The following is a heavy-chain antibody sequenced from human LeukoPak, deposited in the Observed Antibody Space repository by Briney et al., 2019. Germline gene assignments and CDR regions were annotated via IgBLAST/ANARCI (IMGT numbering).Heavy chain of an antibody. CDR1: GYTFTGYY. J-gene: IGHJ4*02. D-gene: IGHD2-15*01. V-gene: IGHV1-2*02. CDR2: INPNSGGT. CDR3: ARERTLTSCYDY. Sequence: GASVKVSCKASGYTFTGYYMHWVRQAPGQGHEWMGWINPNSGGTNYAQKFQGRVTMTRDTSVSTAYMELSRLRSDDTAVYYCARERTLTSCYDYWGQGTLVTVSS.